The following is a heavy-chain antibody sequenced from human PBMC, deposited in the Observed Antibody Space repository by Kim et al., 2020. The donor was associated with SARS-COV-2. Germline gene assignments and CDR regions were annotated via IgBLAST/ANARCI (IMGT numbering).Heavy chain of an antibody. CDR2: T. CDR3: ARSGLGNWFDP. V-gene: IGHV4-39*01. J-gene: IGHJ5*02. Sequence: TSCTPSLERRATISVDTSKNQFSLKLSSVTAADTAVYYCARSGLGNWFDPWGQGTLVTVSS. D-gene: IGHD3-22*01.